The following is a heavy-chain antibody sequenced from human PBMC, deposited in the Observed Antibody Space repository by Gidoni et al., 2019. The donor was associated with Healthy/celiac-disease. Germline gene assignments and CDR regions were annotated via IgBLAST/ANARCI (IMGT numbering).Heavy chain of an antibody. D-gene: IGHD2-2*01. CDR2: MNPNSGNT. CDR1: GYTFPSYD. Sequence: QEQLVQSGAEVKKPGASVKVSCKASGYTFPSYDINWVRQATGQGLEWMGWMNPNSGNTGYAQKFQGRVTMTRNTSISTAYMELSSLRSEDTAVYYCARGLHCSSTSCYLTFDYWGQGTLVTVSS. CDR3: ARGLHCSSTSCYLTFDY. V-gene: IGHV1-8*01. J-gene: IGHJ4*02.